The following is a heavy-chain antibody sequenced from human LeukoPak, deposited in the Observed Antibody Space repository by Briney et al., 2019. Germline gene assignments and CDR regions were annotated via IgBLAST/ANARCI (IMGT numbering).Heavy chain of an antibody. CDR2: ISPDSGGT. D-gene: IGHD3-3*01. CDR1: GYTFTDYY. Sequence: ASVKVSCKASGYTFTDYYMHWVRQAPGQGLEWMGWISPDSGGTNYAQKFQGRVTMTRDTSISTAYMELSSLRSGDTAVYYCRVNPGHDYWGQGTLVTVSS. J-gene: IGHJ4*02. CDR3: RVNPGHDY. V-gene: IGHV1-2*02.